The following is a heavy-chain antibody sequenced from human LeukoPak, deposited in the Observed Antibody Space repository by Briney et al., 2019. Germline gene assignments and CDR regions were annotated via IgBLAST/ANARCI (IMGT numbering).Heavy chain of an antibody. D-gene: IGHD3-22*01. CDR2: INHSGST. Sequence: SETLFLTCAVYGGSFSGYYWSWIRQPPGKGLEWIGEINHSGSTNYNPSLKSRVTISVDTSKNQFSLKLSSVTAADTAVYYCARGSTTKTYYYDSSGYYASRGNDYWGQGTLVTVSS. V-gene: IGHV4-34*01. J-gene: IGHJ4*02. CDR1: GGSFSGYY. CDR3: ARGSTTKTYYYDSSGYYASRGNDY.